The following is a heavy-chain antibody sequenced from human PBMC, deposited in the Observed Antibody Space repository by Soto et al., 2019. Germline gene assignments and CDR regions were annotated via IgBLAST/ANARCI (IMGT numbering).Heavy chain of an antibody. V-gene: IGHV3-23*01. CDR1: GFTFNTYA. J-gene: IGHJ5*02. CDR3: AIQNNGSCAPLDH. D-gene: IGHD2-8*01. CDR2: TRGSGGAT. Sequence: EVQLLESGGGLVQPGGSLRLSCAASGFTFNTYAVTWVRQAPGKGLEWVSITRGSGGATDYADSVKGRFAISRDNSKNNLYLQMNSLRAEDTAVYFCAIQNNGSCAPLDHWGQGTLVTVSS.